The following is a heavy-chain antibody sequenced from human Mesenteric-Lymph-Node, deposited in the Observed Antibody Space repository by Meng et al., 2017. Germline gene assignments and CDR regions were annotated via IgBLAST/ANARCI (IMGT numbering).Heavy chain of an antibody. CDR1: GVALRSGNW. V-gene: IGHV4-4*03. D-gene: IGHD2-2*01. CDR2: IYHSGST. J-gene: IGHJ4*02. Sequence: QVQLQWSGPVLVRPPGTLSCTCAVAGVALRSGNWASWVRQPPGKGLEWIGEIYHSGSTNYNPSLKSRVTISVDKSKNQFSLKLSSVTAADTAVYYCASGRKYCSSTSCYGQFDYWGQGTLVTVSS. CDR3: ASGRKYCSSTSCYGQFDY.